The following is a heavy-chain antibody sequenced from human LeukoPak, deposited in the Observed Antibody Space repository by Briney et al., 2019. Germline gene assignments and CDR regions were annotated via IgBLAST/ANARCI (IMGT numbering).Heavy chain of an antibody. CDR3: AHDYYGSGSYFDY. CDR2: IRYDGSNK. V-gene: IGHV3-30*02. CDR1: GFTFSSYG. D-gene: IGHD3-10*01. J-gene: IGHJ4*02. Sequence: PGGSLRLSCAASGFTFSSYGMHWVRQAPGKGLEWVAFIRYDGSNKYYGDSVKGRFTISRDNSKNRLYLQMNSLRAEDTAVYYCAHDYYGSGSYFDYWGQGTLVTVSS.